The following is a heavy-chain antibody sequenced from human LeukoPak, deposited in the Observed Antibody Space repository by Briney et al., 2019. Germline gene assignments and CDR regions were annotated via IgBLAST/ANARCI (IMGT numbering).Heavy chain of an antibody. CDR1: GFTFSDYY. Sequence: GGSLRLSCAASGFTFSDYYMSWIRQAPGKGLEWVSYISSSGSTIYYADSVKGRFTISRDNAKNSLYLQMNSLRAEDTAVYYCARFRSLWFGKPHYFDYWGQGTLVTVSS. D-gene: IGHD3-10*01. CDR2: ISSSGSTI. CDR3: ARFRSLWFGKPHYFDY. J-gene: IGHJ4*02. V-gene: IGHV3-11*04.